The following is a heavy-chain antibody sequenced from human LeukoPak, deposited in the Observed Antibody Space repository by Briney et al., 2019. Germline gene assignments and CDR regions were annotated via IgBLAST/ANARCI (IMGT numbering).Heavy chain of an antibody. CDR2: IYSGGST. V-gene: IGHV3-53*01. J-gene: IGHJ5*02. D-gene: IGHD6-19*01. CDR3: ARDSSGWYGWFDP. CDR1: GFTFSSNY. Sequence: GGSLRLSCAASGFTFSSNYMSWVRQAPGKGLEWVSVIYSGGSTYYADSVKGRFTISRDNSKNTLYLQMNSLRAEDTAVYYCARDSSGWYGWFDPWGQGTLVTVSS.